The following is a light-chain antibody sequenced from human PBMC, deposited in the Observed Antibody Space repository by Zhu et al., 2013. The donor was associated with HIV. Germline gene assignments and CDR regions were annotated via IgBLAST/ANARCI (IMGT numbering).Light chain of an antibody. Sequence: DIQLTQSPSFVSASVRDRVTITCRASQRISTFLAWYQQKPGKAPQLLIYGASTLEGGVPSRFSGSGSGAEFTLTISSLQPEDFATYYCHQPYTYPFTFGPGTKVDIK. CDR3: HQPYTYPFT. V-gene: IGKV1-9*01. CDR1: QRISTF. J-gene: IGKJ3*01. CDR2: GAS.